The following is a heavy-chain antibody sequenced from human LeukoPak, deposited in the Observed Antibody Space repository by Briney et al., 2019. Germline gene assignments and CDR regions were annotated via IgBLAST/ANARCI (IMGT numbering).Heavy chain of an antibody. V-gene: IGHV3-7*03. CDR2: IKQDGREK. D-gene: IGHD2-15*01. CDR3: ARDYCSGGSCLYDY. J-gene: IGHJ4*02. Sequence: PGGSLRLSCAASGFTFSSYWMSWVRQAPGKGLEWVANIKQDGREKYYVDSVKGRFTISRDNAKNSLYLQMNSLRAEGTAVYYCARDYCSGGSCLYDYWGQGTLVTVSS. CDR1: GFTFSSYW.